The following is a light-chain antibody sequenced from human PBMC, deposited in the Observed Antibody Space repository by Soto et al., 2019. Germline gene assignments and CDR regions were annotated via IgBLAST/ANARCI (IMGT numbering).Light chain of an antibody. V-gene: IGKV1-12*01. Sequence: DIQMTQSPSSVSASVGDRVTITCRASQGISSWLARYQQKPGKAPKLLIYAASSLQSGVPSRFSGSGSGTDFTLTISSLQPEDFASYYCQQANSFPQTFGQGTKVDIK. CDR3: QQANSFPQT. CDR1: QGISSW. CDR2: AAS. J-gene: IGKJ1*01.